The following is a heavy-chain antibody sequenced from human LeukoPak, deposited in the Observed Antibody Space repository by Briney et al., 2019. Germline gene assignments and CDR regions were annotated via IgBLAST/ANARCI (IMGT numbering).Heavy chain of an antibody. J-gene: IGHJ6*03. CDR1: GGSFSGYY. Sequence: SETLSLTCAVYGGSFSGYYWSWIRQPPGKGLEWIGEINHSGSTNYNPSLKSRVTISVDTSKNQLSLKLSSVTAADTAVYYCARVVTIFGVVPDYYYYYYMDVWGKGTTVTVSS. CDR3: ARVVTIFGVVPDYYYYYYMDV. V-gene: IGHV4-34*01. D-gene: IGHD3-3*01. CDR2: INHSGST.